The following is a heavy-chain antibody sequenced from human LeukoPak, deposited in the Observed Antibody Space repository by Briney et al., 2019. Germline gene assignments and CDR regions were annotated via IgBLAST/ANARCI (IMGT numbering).Heavy chain of an antibody. J-gene: IGHJ4*02. Sequence: GSLRLSCAASGFNISGNYMSWIRQPPGKGLEWIGEINHSGSTNYNPSLKSRVTISVDTSKNQFSLKLSSVTAADTAVYYCARGLYSSSWNNWGQGTLVTVSS. V-gene: IGHV4-34*01. CDR2: INHSGST. D-gene: IGHD6-13*01. CDR1: GFNISGNY. CDR3: ARGLYSSSWNN.